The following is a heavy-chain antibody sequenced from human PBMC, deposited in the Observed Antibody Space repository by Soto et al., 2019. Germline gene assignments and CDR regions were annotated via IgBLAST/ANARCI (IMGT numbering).Heavy chain of an antibody. J-gene: IGHJ4*02. V-gene: IGHV5-10-1*01. CDR1: GYSFTSYW. CDR2: IDPSDSET. CDR3: ARLEFWSGDYTLDY. D-gene: IGHD3-3*01. Sequence: GESLKISCQGSGYSFTSYWLSWVRQMPGKGLEWMGRIDPSDSETNYSPSFQGHVTISADKSISTAYLQWSSLKASDTAIYYCARLEFWSGDYTLDYWGQGTLVTVSS.